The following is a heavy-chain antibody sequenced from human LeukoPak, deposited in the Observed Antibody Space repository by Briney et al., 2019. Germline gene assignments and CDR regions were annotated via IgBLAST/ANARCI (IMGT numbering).Heavy chain of an antibody. CDR2: IYYSGST. CDR3: ARGGHFGLGNFDYYFDF. J-gene: IGHJ4*02. Sequence: PSETLSLTCTVSGGSISSSSYYWGWIRQPPGKGLEWIGSIYYSGSTYYNPSLKSRVTISVDTSKNQFSLKLISVTAADTAVYYCARGGHFGLGNFDYYFDFWGQGNLVTVSS. D-gene: IGHD3-9*01. CDR1: GGSISSSSYY. V-gene: IGHV4-39*07.